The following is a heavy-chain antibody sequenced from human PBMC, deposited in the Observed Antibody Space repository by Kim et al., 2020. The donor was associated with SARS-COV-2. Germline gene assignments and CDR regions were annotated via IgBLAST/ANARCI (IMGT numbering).Heavy chain of an antibody. J-gene: IGHJ5*02. V-gene: IGHV4-59*01. D-gene: IGHD5-12*01. CDR3: ARVASSPKPNIVWFDP. CDR2: IYYSGST. Sequence: SETLSLTCTVSGGSISSYYWSWIRQPPGKGLEWIGYIYYSGSTNYNPSLKSRVTISVDTSKNQFSLKLSSVTAADTAVYYCARVASSPKPNIVWFDPWGQGTLVTVSS. CDR1: GGSISSYY.